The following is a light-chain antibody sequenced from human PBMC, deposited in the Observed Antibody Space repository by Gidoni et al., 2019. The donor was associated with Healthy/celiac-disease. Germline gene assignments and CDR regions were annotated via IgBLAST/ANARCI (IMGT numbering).Light chain of an antibody. V-gene: IGKV1-39*01. CDR2: AAS. CDR1: KSMSSY. Sequence: DIQMHQSPSSLSASVGDRVTITCRASKSMSSYLNWYQQKPGQAPKLLIYAASSLHSGVPSRFSGSGSGTDFTLTISSLQPEDFATYYCQQSYSTTVTFGQGTRLEIK. J-gene: IGKJ5*01. CDR3: QQSYSTTVT.